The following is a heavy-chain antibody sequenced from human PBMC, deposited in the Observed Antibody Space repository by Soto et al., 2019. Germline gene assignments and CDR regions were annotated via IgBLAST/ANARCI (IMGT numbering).Heavy chain of an antibody. J-gene: IGHJ6*02. CDR1: GGTFSSSA. D-gene: IGHD4-4*01. V-gene: IGHV1-69*01. Sequence: VSCKASGGTFSSSAIIWVRQAPGQGLEWMGGIIPIFGTANYAQKFQGRVTITADESTSTAYMELSSLRSEDTAVYYCASDKYSKGSTYYYYGMDVWGQGTTVTVSS. CDR2: IIPIFGTA. CDR3: ASDKYSKGSTYYYYGMDV.